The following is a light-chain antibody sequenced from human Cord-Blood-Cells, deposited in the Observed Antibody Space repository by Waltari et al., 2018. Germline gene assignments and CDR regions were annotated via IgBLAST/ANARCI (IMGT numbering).Light chain of an antibody. V-gene: IGKV1-5*03. CDR3: QQYNSYSPWT. CDR2: KAS. CDR1: QSISSW. Sequence: DIQMTQPPSTVSASVGDRVTITCRASQSISSWLAWYQQKPGQAPKHLIYKASSLESGVPSRFRGSGSGTEFTLTISSLQPDDFATYYCQQYNSYSPWTFGQGTKVEIK. J-gene: IGKJ1*01.